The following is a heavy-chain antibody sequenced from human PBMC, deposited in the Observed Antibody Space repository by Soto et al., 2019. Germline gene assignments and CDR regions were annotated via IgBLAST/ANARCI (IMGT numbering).Heavy chain of an antibody. CDR2: ISYDGSNK. CDR1: GFTFSSYG. J-gene: IGHJ4*02. D-gene: IGHD4-17*01. Sequence: QVQLVESGGGVVQPGRSLRLSCAASGFTFSSYGMHWVRQAPGKGLEWVAVISYDGSNKYYADSVKGRFTISRDNSKNTLYLQMNSLRAEDTAVYYCAKINEPTNAFKYGDVGYYFDYWGQGTLVTVSS. CDR3: AKINEPTNAFKYGDVGYYFDY. V-gene: IGHV3-30*18.